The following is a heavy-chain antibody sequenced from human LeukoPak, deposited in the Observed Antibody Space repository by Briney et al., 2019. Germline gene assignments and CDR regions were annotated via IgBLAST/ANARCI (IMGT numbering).Heavy chain of an antibody. CDR1: GYTLTELS. V-gene: IGHV1-24*01. CDR2: FDPEDGET. Sequence: GASVKVSCKVSGYTLTELSMHWVRQAPGKGLEWMGGFDPEDGETIYAQKFQGRVTMTEDTSTDTAYMELSSLRSEDTAVYYCAIHGDHSGYDSYDYWGQGTLVTVSS. CDR3: AIHGDHSGYDSYDY. J-gene: IGHJ4*02. D-gene: IGHD5-12*01.